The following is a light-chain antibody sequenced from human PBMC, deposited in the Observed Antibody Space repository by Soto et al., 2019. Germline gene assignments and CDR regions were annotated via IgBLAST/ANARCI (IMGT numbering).Light chain of an antibody. V-gene: IGKV1-39*01. Sequence: DIKITQSPASLSSSVVYRVTISCRASQNIGRNLNWYQQKPGNAPTLLMFTSSNLQSGVPSRFSDSGSVTDFTLTISCLQPEDFATYYCQDSCRTPPTCGQGTKEDIK. CDR2: TSS. J-gene: IGKJ1*01. CDR1: QNIGRN. CDR3: QDSCRTPPT.